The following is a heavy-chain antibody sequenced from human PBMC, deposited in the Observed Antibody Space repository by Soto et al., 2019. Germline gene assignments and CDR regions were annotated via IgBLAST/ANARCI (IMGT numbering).Heavy chain of an antibody. CDR3: TTVSSSWYRESYYYYGMDV. D-gene: IGHD6-13*01. Sequence: NPGGSLRLSCAASGFTFSNAWMNWVRQAPGKGLEWVGRIKSKTGGGTTDYAAPVKGRFTISRDDSKNTLYLQMNSLKTEDTAVYYCTTVSSSWYRESYYYYGMDVWGQGTTVTVSS. J-gene: IGHJ6*02. CDR1: GFTFSNAW. CDR2: IKSKTGGGTT. V-gene: IGHV3-15*07.